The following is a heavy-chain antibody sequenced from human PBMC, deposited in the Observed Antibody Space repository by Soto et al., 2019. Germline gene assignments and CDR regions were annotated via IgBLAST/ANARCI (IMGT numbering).Heavy chain of an antibody. V-gene: IGHV1-3*01. CDR1: GYTFTSYA. J-gene: IGHJ6*03. CDR2: INAGNGNT. D-gene: IGHD1-7*01. CDR3: ASGANWNWDHRYYYYYYYMDV. Sequence: GASVKVSCKASGYTFTSYAMHWVRQAPGQRLEWMGWINAGNGNTKYSQKLQGRVTITRDTSASTAYMELSSLRSEDTAVYYCASGANWNWDHRYYYYYYYMDVWGKGTTVTVSS.